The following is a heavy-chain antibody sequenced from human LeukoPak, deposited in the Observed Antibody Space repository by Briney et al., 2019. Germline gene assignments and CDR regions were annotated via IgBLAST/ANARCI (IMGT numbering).Heavy chain of an antibody. D-gene: IGHD6-19*01. CDR3: ARDVHSGAFDY. CDR1: GFTVSSNY. J-gene: IGHJ4*02. Sequence: AGGSLRLSCAASGFTVSSNYMSWVRQAPGKGLEWVANIHEDGSDKYYVDSVKGRFTISRDNAKNSLYLQMNSLRAEDTAVYYCARDVHSGAFDYWGQGTLVTVSS. CDR2: IHEDGSDK. V-gene: IGHV3-7*01.